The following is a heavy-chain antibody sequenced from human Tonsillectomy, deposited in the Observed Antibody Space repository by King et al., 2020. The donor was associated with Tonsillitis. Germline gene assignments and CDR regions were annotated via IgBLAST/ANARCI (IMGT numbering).Heavy chain of an antibody. CDR2: IYYSGST. CDR1: GGSVSSGSYY. CDR3: SRYESGSLSYFAL. D-gene: IGHD3-22*01. J-gene: IGHJ2*01. Sequence: VQLQESGPGLVKPSETLSLTCTVSGGSVSSGSYYWNWIRQPPGEGLEWIGYIYYSGSTNYNPSLKSRVTISVDTSKNQFSLKLSSVTAADTAVYYCSRYESGSLSYFALWGRGTLVSVSS. V-gene: IGHV4-61*01.